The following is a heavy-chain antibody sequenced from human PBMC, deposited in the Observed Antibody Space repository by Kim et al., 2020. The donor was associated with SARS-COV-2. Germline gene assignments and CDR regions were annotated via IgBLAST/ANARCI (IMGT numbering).Heavy chain of an antibody. D-gene: IGHD3-9*01. CDR2: IKPENGVT. V-gene: IGHV1-2*02. J-gene: IGHJ4*02. CDR3: ARLLTGEDF. Sequence: ASVKVSCKSSGYTFSHYYLNWVRQAPGEGLEWIGWIKPENGVTKYAQRFQGRVTMTTDTSISTAYLEVKTLTSDDTGIYYCARLLTGEDFWGQGTLVTVS. CDR1: GYTFSHYY.